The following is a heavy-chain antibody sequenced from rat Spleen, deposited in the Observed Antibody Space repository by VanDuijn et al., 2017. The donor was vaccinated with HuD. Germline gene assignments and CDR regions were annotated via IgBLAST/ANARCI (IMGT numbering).Heavy chain of an antibody. Sequence: EVQLVESGGGLVQPGRSLKLSCAASGFTFSNYGMAWVRQAPTKGLEWVATISYDGSSTYYRDSVKGRFTISRDNAKSTLYLQMDSLRSEDTATYYCARQDAYYWYFDFWGPGTMVTVSS. CDR2: ISYDGSST. V-gene: IGHV5-29*01. CDR3: ARQDAYYWYFDF. J-gene: IGHJ1*01. CDR1: GFTFSNYG.